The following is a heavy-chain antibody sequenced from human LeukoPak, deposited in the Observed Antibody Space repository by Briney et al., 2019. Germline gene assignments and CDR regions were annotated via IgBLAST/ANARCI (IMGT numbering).Heavy chain of an antibody. Sequence: GESLKISCKGSGYSFTSYWIGWVRQMPGKGLEWMGIIDPGDSDTRYSPSFQGQVTISADKSISTAYLQWSSLKASDTATYYCARREPNYYDSSAHMAFDIWGQGTMVTASS. V-gene: IGHV5-51*01. CDR3: ARREPNYYDSSAHMAFDI. CDR2: IDPGDSDT. J-gene: IGHJ3*02. CDR1: GYSFTSYW. D-gene: IGHD3-22*01.